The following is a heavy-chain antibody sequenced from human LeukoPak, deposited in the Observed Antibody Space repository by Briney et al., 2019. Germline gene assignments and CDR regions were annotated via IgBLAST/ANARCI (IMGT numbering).Heavy chain of an antibody. CDR3: ARKSIVGATTHFDY. V-gene: IGHV4-59*01. Sequence: PSETLSLTCTVSGATINSYYWNWIRQSPGKGLEWIGHIYDSGTTKYNPSLKGRVNISVDTSKSQVSLKMTSVTAADTAVYYCARKSIVGATTHFDYWGQGTLVTVSS. J-gene: IGHJ4*02. CDR1: GATINSYY. D-gene: IGHD1-26*01. CDR2: IYDSGTT.